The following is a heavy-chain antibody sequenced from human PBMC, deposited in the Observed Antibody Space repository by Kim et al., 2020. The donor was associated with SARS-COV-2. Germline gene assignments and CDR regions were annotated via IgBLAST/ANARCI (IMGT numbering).Heavy chain of an antibody. CDR3: ARVPSGRFGLKAGGVYYYYHMDV. CDR2: IIPAFGRT. V-gene: IGHV1-69*13. D-gene: IGHD2-8*01. Sequence: ASVKVSCKASGGIFRSYAFIWMRQAPGQGLEWMGGIIPAFGRTHYAQKFEGRVTITADESTGTVTMDLSSLTLEDTATFFCARVPSGRFGLKAGGVYYYYHMDVWGQGTTITVSS. J-gene: IGHJ6*02. CDR1: GGIFRSYA.